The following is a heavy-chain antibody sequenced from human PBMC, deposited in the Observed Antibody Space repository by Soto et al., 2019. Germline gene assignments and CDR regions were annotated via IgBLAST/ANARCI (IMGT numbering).Heavy chain of an antibody. V-gene: IGHV3-30*18. Sequence: QVQLVESGGGVVQPGRSLRLSCAASGFTFSIYGMHWVRQAPGKGLEWVAVISFDGSNKYYADSVKGRFTISRDNSKNTLDLQTNTLRPEDTALYYCAKDGGGKYTVGRIYYFDYWGQGTLVTVSS. CDR2: ISFDGSNK. CDR1: GFTFSIYG. J-gene: IGHJ4*02. CDR3: AKDGGGKYTVGRIYYFDY. D-gene: IGHD2-21*01.